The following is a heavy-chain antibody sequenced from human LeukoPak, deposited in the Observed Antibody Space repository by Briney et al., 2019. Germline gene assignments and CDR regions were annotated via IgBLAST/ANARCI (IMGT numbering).Heavy chain of an antibody. V-gene: IGHV3-23*01. CDR2: ISGSGGST. D-gene: IGHD3-22*01. CDR3: AKTRRTYYYDSSGWGFDY. Sequence: GGSLRLSCAASGFTFSSYAMSWVRQAPGKGLEWVSAISGSGGSTYYADSVKGRFTISRDNSKNTLYLQMNSLRAEDTAVYYCAKTRRTYYYDSSGWGFDYWGQGTLVTASS. CDR1: GFTFSSYA. J-gene: IGHJ4*02.